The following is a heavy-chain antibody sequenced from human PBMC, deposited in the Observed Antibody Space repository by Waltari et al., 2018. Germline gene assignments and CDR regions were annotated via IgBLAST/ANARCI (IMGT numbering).Heavy chain of an antibody. J-gene: IGHJ4*02. CDR1: GGSISSGGYY. V-gene: IGHV4-31*03. CDR2: IYYSGST. Sequence: QVQLQESGPGLVKPSQTLSLTCTVPGGSISSGGYYWSWIRQHPGKGLEWIGYIYYSGSTYYNPSLKSRVTISVDTSKNQFSLKLSSVTAADTAVYYCARDAGREDTAMVTSWGQGTLVTVSS. CDR3: ARDAGREDTAMVTS. D-gene: IGHD5-18*01.